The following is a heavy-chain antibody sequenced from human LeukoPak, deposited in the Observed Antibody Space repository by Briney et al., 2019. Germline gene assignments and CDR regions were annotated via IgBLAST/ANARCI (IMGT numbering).Heavy chain of an antibody. J-gene: IGHJ4*02. D-gene: IGHD2-2*02. CDR1: GFTFSSYA. CDR2: ISGSGGST. Sequence: GGSLRLSCAASGFTFSSYAMSWVRQAPGKGLEWVSAISGSGGSTYYADSVKGRFTISRDNSKNTLYLQMNSLRAEDTAVYYCAKDLRCSSTSCYTGIFDYWGQGTLVTVSS. CDR3: AKDLRCSSTSCYTGIFDY. V-gene: IGHV3-23*01.